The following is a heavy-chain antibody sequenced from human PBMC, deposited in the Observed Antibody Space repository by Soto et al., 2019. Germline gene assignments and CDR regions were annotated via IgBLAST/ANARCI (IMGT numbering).Heavy chain of an antibody. CDR1: GFTFSSYS. J-gene: IGHJ6*02. CDR3: TRPKNELRFYSYNGIDV. Sequence: GGSLRLSCAATGFTFSSYSMNWVRQAPGKGLEWVSSISYSSGHIYYGDSVKGRFTISRDDSKNTAYLQMNSLKTEDTAVYYCTRPKNELRFYSYNGIDVWGQGTTVTVSS. CDR2: ISYSSGHI. V-gene: IGHV3-21*04. D-gene: IGHD5-12*01.